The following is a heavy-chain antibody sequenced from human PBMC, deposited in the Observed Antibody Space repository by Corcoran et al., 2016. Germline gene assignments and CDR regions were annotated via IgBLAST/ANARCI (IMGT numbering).Heavy chain of an antibody. CDR2: INHSGST. V-gene: IGHV4-34*01. CDR1: GGSFSGYY. Sequence: QVQLQQWGAGLLKPSETLSLTCAVYGGSFSGYYWSWIRQPPGKGLEWIGEINHSGSTNYNPSLKSRVTISVDTSKNQFYLTLSSVTAADTAVYYCARGRASARPILDYWGQGTLVTVSS. D-gene: IGHD3-3*01. CDR3: ARGRASARPILDY. J-gene: IGHJ4*02.